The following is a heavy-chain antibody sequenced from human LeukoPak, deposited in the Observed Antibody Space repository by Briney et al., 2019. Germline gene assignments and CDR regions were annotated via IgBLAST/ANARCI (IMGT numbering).Heavy chain of an antibody. V-gene: IGHV3-23*01. CDR1: GFTFSTYA. CDR2: ISGSGGIT. CDR3: AKADWYNYDRSGIDY. J-gene: IGHJ4*02. D-gene: IGHD3-22*01. Sequence: PGGSLRLSCAASGFTFSTYALSWVRQAPGKGLEWVSAISGSGGITYYAGSVKGRFTISRDNSKNTLYVQMHSLRVEDTAVYYCAKADWYNYDRSGIDYWGQGALVTVSS.